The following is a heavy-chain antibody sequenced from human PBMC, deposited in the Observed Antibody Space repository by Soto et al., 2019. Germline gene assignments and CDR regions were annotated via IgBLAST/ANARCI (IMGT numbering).Heavy chain of an antibody. Sequence: QVQLVQSGAEVKKPGASVKVSCKASGYSFSTYSFSWVRQAPGQGLGWMGWIGAFNGNTNYAQKFQGRVTMTTDTSTTTVYMELGSLTSDDTAVYYCARAVGAALDYWGQGTLVTVSS. D-gene: IGHD6-25*01. CDR1: GYSFSTYS. J-gene: IGHJ4*02. CDR3: ARAVGAALDY. V-gene: IGHV1-18*04. CDR2: IGAFNGNT.